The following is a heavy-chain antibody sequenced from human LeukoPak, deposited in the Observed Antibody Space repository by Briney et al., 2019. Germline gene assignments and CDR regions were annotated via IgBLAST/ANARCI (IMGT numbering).Heavy chain of an antibody. Sequence: SETLSLTCTVSGGSISSNTYYWSWIRQPPGKGLEWIGSIYYSGSTYYHPSLRGRVTISVDTSKNQFSLRLTSVTAADTAVYYCARTYGDYLSNIQHWGQGTLVTVSS. CDR1: GGSISSNTYY. D-gene: IGHD4-17*01. CDR3: ARTYGDYLSNIQH. J-gene: IGHJ1*01. CDR2: IYYSGST. V-gene: IGHV4-39*01.